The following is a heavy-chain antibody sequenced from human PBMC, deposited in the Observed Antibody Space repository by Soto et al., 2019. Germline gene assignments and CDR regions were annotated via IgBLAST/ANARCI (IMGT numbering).Heavy chain of an antibody. D-gene: IGHD2-2*02. CDR1: GYSFPNYW. CDR3: GRQGRRSWYTRYDY. CDR2: IYPGDSDT. V-gene: IGHV5-51*01. Sequence: GESLKISCKGSGYSFPNYWIGWVRQMPGKGLEWMGIIYPGDSDTRYSPSFQGQVTISADKSISTAYLQWSSLKASDTAIYYCGRQGRRSWYTRYDYWAQGTRVTVSS. J-gene: IGHJ4*02.